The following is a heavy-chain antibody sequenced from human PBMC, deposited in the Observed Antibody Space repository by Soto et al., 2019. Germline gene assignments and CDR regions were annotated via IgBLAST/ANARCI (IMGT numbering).Heavy chain of an antibody. Sequence: QVQLQESGPGLVKPSQTLSLTCTVSGGSISSGGYYWSWIRQHPGKGLEWIGYIYYSGSTYYNPSLKIRVTISVDTSKNQFSRKLSSVTAADKAVYYCAREGGIVGATAADYWGQGPLVTVSS. D-gene: IGHD1-26*01. CDR1: GGSISSGGYY. J-gene: IGHJ4*02. V-gene: IGHV4-31*03. CDR3: AREGGIVGATAADY. CDR2: IYYSGST.